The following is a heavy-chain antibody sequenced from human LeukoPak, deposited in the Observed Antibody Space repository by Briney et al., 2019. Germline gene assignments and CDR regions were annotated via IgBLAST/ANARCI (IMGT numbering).Heavy chain of an antibody. CDR3: ARTAARRFDY. D-gene: IGHD6-6*01. J-gene: IGHJ4*02. Sequence: LQGRVTMTRDTSTSTVYMELSSLRSDDTAVYYCARTAARRFDYWGQGTLVTVSS. V-gene: IGHV1-46*01.